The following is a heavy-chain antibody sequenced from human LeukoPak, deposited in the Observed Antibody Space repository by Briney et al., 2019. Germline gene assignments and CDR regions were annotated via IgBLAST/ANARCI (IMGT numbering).Heavy chain of an antibody. D-gene: IGHD1-26*01. Sequence: PGGSLRLSCGASGFTFSNYWMTWVRQAPVKGLDWVANIKQDGSEQYYVDSVEGRFADSRDNARNSLFLQMNSLRVEDTATYYCVREFRRAPTLVGSYHFDYWGQGTLVTVSS. J-gene: IGHJ4*02. V-gene: IGHV3-7*04. CDR2: IKQDGSEQ. CDR3: VREFRRAPTLVGSYHFDY. CDR1: GFTFSNYW.